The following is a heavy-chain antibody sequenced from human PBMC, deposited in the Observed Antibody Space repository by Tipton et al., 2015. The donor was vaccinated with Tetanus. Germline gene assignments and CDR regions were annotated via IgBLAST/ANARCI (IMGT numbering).Heavy chain of an antibody. CDR1: GGSISSSYYY. CDR3: ARDHGITWGGMGYYYGMDV. V-gene: IGHV4-39*02. Sequence: LRLSCTVSGGSISSSYYYWGWIRQPPGKGLEWIGSLDYSGNTYYNSSLMSRVTISVDTSKNQFSLRLNSVTAADTAVYYCARDHGITWGGMGYYYGMDVWGQGTTVTVSS. J-gene: IGHJ6*02. CDR2: LDYSGNT. D-gene: IGHD3-16*01.